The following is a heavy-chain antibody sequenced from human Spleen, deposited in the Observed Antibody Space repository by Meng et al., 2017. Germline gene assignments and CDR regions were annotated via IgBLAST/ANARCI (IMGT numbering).Heavy chain of an antibody. D-gene: IGHD2-2*01. Sequence: QVQLVQSGAEVKKPGASVKVSCKASGYTFTSYAMNWVRQAPGQGLEWMGWINTNTGNPTYAQGFTGRHVFSLDTSVSTAYLQISGLKADDTAVYYCTRDGYSDCSRTSCFDYWGQGTLVTVSS. CDR3: TRDGYSDCSRTSCFDY. CDR1: GYTFTSYA. J-gene: IGHJ4*02. V-gene: IGHV7-4-1*02. CDR2: INTNTGNP.